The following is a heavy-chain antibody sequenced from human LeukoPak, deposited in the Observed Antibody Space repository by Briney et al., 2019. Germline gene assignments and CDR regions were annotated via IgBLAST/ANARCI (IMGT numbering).Heavy chain of an antibody. D-gene: IGHD3-3*01. CDR3: ARDRGITIFGVVISVWFGP. V-gene: IGHV1-46*01. CDR2: INPSGGST. J-gene: IGHJ5*02. Sequence: GASVKVSCKASGYTFTSYYMHWVRQAPGQGLEWMGIINPSGGSTSYAQKFQGRVTMTRDTSTSTVYMELSSLRSEDTAVYYCARDRGITIFGVVISVWFGPWGQGTLVTVSS. CDR1: GYTFTSYY.